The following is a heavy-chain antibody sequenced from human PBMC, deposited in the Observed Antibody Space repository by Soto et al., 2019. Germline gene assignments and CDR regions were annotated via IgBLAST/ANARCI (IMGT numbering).Heavy chain of an antibody. CDR3: VKLVGATTSVGY. CDR2: ISSSSNTI. V-gene: IGHV3-48*01. D-gene: IGHD1-26*01. Sequence: EVQLVESGGGLVQPGGSLRLSCAASGFTFSSYSMNWVHQAPGKGLEWVSYISSSSNTIYYADSVKGRFTVSRDNAENSLSLQMNSLRVEDTAVYYCVKLVGATTSVGYWGQGTLVTVSS. J-gene: IGHJ4*02. CDR1: GFTFSSYS.